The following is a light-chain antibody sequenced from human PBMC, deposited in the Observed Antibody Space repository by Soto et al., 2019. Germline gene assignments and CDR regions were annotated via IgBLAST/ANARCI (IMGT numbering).Light chain of an antibody. J-gene: IGKJ4*01. CDR3: QQYNNWPLT. Sequence: EIVVTQSPVTLSVSPGESATLSCRASQSVSSNLAWYQQKPGQAPRLLIYGASTRATGIPARFSGSGSGTEFTLTISGLQSEDFAVYYCQQYNNWPLTFGGGTKVEIK. CDR2: GAS. CDR1: QSVSSN. V-gene: IGKV3-15*01.